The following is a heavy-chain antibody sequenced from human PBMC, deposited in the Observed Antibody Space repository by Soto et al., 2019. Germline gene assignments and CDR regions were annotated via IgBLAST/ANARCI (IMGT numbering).Heavy chain of an antibody. V-gene: IGHV3-23*01. Sequence: EVQLLESGGGLVQPGGSLRLSCAASGFTFSSYAMSWVRQAPGKGLEWVSAISGSGGSTYYADSVKGRFTISRDNSKNTLYLQMNSLRAEDTAVYYCAKDFELVVVAATPDWYFDLWGQGTLVTVSS. J-gene: IGHJ2*01. D-gene: IGHD2-15*01. CDR1: GFTFSSYA. CDR3: AKDFELVVVAATPDWYFDL. CDR2: ISGSGGST.